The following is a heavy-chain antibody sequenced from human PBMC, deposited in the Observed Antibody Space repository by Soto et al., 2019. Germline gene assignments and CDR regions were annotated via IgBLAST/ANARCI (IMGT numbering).Heavy chain of an antibody. J-gene: IGHJ5*02. Sequence: HVQLVQSGAEVKKPGASVKVSCKASGYTFTGYYMHWVRQAPGQGLEWMGWINPNSGGTNYAQKFQGWVTMTRDTSISTAYMELSRLRSDDTAVYYCARSTRYDFWSGTGWFDPWGQGTLVTVSS. CDR2: INPNSGGT. CDR3: ARSTRYDFWSGTGWFDP. CDR1: GYTFTGYY. V-gene: IGHV1-2*04. D-gene: IGHD3-3*01.